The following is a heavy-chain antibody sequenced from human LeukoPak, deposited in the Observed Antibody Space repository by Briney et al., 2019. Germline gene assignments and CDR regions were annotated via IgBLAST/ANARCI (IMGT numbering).Heavy chain of an antibody. V-gene: IGHV3-21*01. CDR2: ISSSGNYI. CDR3: ASGYLDY. J-gene: IGHJ4*02. Sequence: PEGSLRLSCAASGFTSGFTFSSYTMDWVRQAPGKGLEWVASISSSGNYIYYADSLKGRFTISRDNAKNSVYLQVSSLRAEDTAVYYCASGYLDYWGQGTLVTVSS. CDR1: GFTFSSYT.